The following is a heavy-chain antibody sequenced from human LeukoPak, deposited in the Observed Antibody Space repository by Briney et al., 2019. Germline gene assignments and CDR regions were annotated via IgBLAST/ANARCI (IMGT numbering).Heavy chain of an antibody. Sequence: SETLSLTCTVSGGSISSGSYYWSWIRQPAGKGLEWIGRIYTSGSTNYNPSLKRRVTISVDTSKNQFSLKLSSVTAADTAVYYCARILLWFGELLHMDVWGKGTTVTVSS. CDR1: GGSISSGSYY. D-gene: IGHD3-10*01. CDR3: ARILLWFGELLHMDV. J-gene: IGHJ6*03. V-gene: IGHV4-61*02. CDR2: IYTSGST.